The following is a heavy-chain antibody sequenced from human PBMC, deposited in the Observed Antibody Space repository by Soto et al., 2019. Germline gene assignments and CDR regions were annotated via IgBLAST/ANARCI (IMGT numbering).Heavy chain of an antibody. CDR1: GFTFSSYG. J-gene: IGHJ3*02. D-gene: IGHD6-13*01. Sequence: QVQLVESGGGVVQPGRSLRLSCAASGFTFSSYGMHWVRQAPGKGLEWVAVIWYDGSNKYYADSVKGRFTISRDNSKNKLYLQMNSLRAEYTAVYYCARGKASGYSKISDAFDIWGQGTMVTVSS. CDR3: ARGKASGYSKISDAFDI. V-gene: IGHV3-33*01. CDR2: IWYDGSNK.